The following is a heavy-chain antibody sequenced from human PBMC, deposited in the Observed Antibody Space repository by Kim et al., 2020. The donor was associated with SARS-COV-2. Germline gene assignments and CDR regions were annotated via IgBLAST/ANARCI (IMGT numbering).Heavy chain of an antibody. J-gene: IGHJ4*02. CDR3: ARVSRDGYKYFDS. Sequence: GGSLRLSCAASGFTFTDYYMTWIRQAPGKGLDWISYISTSGSYTYYAGSVEGRFTISRDNDQNSVFLQMNNLRAEDTALYCCARVSRDGYKYFDSWGQGTLVTVSS. CDR1: GFTFTDYY. CDR2: ISTSGSYT. D-gene: IGHD6-25*01. V-gene: IGHV3-11*05.